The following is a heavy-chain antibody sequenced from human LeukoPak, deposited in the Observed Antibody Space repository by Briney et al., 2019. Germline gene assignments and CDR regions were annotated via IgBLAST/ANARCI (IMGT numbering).Heavy chain of an antibody. J-gene: IGHJ4*02. CDR2: VSGRDDST. CDR1: GFTFTNYA. D-gene: IGHD3-9*01. V-gene: IGHV3-23*01. CDR3: AKWGDYDILTGYYDPDY. Sequence: PGASLRLSCAASGFTFTNYAMYWVRQAPGKGLEWVSAVSGRDDSTYYADSVKRRFTISRVTSKNTLYLQMNSLRAEDTAVYYCAKWGDYDILTGYYDPDYWGQGTLVTVSS.